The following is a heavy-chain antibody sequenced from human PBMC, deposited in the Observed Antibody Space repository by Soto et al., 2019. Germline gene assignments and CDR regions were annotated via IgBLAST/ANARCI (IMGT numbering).Heavy chain of an antibody. CDR3: AKGRRRWNYFDS. CDR2: ISGSGGNT. CDR1: GFSFSTNA. V-gene: IGHV3-23*01. J-gene: IGHJ5*01. Sequence: DVQLLESGGGSVQPGGSLRLSCVASGFSFSTNAMSWVRQAPGKGLEWVSGISGSGGNTDYAESVRGRSTISRENPKITLYLQMSSLRVEDTAVYYCAKGRRRWNYFDSWGQGTLVTVSS. D-gene: IGHD1-7*01.